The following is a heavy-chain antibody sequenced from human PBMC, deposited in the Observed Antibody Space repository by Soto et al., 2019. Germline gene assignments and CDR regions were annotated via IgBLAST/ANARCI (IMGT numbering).Heavy chain of an antibody. V-gene: IGHV4-59*01. CDR2: IYYSGST. J-gene: IGHJ6*03. CDR1: GGSISSYY. D-gene: IGHD6-19*01. Sequence: SETLSLTCTVSGGSISSYYWSWIRQPPGKGLEWIGYIYYSGSTNYNPSLKSRVTISVDTSKNQFSLKLSSVTAADTAVYYCAGETGSAVAGTGYYYYMDVWGKGTTVTVSS. CDR3: AGETGSAVAGTGYYYYMDV.